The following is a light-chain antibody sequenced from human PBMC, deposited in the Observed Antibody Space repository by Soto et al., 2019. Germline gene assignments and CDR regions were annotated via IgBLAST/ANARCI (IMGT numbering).Light chain of an antibody. CDR3: RTWGTGIEV. CDR1: SGHSSYT. Sequence: QLVLTQSPSASASLGASVKLTCTLSSGHSSYTIAWHQQQPEKGPRYLMTLNSDGSHSKGDGIPDRFAGASSGAERYLSIYTLQSEDEADYYWRTWGTGIEVLGGGTKLTVL. V-gene: IGLV4-69*01. J-gene: IGLJ2*01. CDR2: LNSDGSH.